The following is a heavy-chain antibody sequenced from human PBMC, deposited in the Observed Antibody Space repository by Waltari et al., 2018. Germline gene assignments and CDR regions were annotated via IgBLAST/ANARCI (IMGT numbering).Heavy chain of an antibody. D-gene: IGHD3-10*02. CDR3: ARLMLSHPENGMDV. J-gene: IGHJ6*02. CDR1: GFAFSNYW. V-gene: IGHV3-74*01. CDR2: ISVDGTSS. Sequence: EVQLVESGGGFFQPGGSLRLSCEASGFAFSNYWIHWVRQAPGRGLECVSGISVDGTSSSNADSVGGRFSISRDNYKNTVYLQIHSLRAEDTAVFYCARLMLSHPENGMDVWGQGTSVTVS.